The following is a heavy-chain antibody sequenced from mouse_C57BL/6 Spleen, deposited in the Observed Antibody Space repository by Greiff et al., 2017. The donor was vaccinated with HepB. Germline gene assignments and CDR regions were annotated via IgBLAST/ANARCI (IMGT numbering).Heavy chain of an antibody. CDR1: GYSITSGYN. CDR2: IRYDGSN. Sequence: EVKLQESGPGLVKPSQSLSLTCSVTGYSITSGYNWNWIRQFPGNKLEWMGYIRYDGSNNYNPTLKNRISITRDTSKNQFFLKLNSVTTEDTAKYYGVWSDYDAGAWFAYWGQGTLVTVSA. V-gene: IGHV3-6*01. CDR3: VWSDYDAGAWFAY. D-gene: IGHD2-4*01. J-gene: IGHJ3*01.